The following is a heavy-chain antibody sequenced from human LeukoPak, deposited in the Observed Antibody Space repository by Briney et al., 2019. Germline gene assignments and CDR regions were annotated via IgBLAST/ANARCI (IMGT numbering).Heavy chain of an antibody. CDR1: GFTFSSYS. V-gene: IGHV3-48*04. J-gene: IGHJ4*02. CDR3: ASSPYGDYVYFDY. CDR2: ISSSSSTI. D-gene: IGHD4-17*01. Sequence: GGSLRLSCAASGFTFSSYSMNWVRQAPGKGLEWVSYISSSSSTIYYADSVKGRFTISRDNAKNSLYLQMNSLRAEDTAVYYCASSPYGDYVYFDYWGQGTLVTVSS.